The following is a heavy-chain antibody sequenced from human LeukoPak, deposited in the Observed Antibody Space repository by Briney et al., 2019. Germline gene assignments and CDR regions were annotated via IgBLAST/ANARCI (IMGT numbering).Heavy chain of an antibody. CDR1: GFTFSSYS. D-gene: IGHD4-17*01. Sequence: GGSLRLSCAASGFTFSSYSMNWVRQAPGKGLEWVSSISSSSSYIYYADSVKGRFIISRDNAKNSLYLQMNSLRAEDTAVYYCARNSEDYGDYVGYYYYYGMDVWGQGTTVTVSS. CDR3: ARNSEDYGDYVGYYYYYGMDV. V-gene: IGHV3-21*01. J-gene: IGHJ6*02. CDR2: ISSSSSYI.